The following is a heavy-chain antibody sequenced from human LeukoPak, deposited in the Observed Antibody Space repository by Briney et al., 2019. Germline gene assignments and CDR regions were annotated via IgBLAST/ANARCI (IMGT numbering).Heavy chain of an antibody. CDR3: ARNGVVVAAQTSRTIYYYYYYYMDV. CDR1: GFTFSSYA. Sequence: GGSLRLSCAASGFTFSSYAMSWVRQAPGKGLEWVSAISGSGGSTYYADSVKGRFTISRDNSKNTLYLQMNSLRAEDTAVYYCARNGVVVAAQTSRTIYYYYYYYMDVWGKGTTVTVSS. V-gene: IGHV3-23*01. D-gene: IGHD2-15*01. J-gene: IGHJ6*03. CDR2: ISGSGGST.